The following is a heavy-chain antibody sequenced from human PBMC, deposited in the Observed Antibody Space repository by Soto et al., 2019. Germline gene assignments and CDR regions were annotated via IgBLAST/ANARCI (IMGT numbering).Heavy chain of an antibody. CDR1: GGTFSSYA. CDR3: AREQTYGVTSYYYGMDV. Sequence: SVKVSCKACGGTFSSYAISWVRQAPGQGLEWMGGIIPIFGTANYAQKFQGRVTITADESTSTAYMELSSLRSEDTAVYYCAREQTYGVTSYYYGMDVWGQGTTVTVSS. V-gene: IGHV1-69*13. J-gene: IGHJ6*02. CDR2: IIPIFGTA. D-gene: IGHD3-10*01.